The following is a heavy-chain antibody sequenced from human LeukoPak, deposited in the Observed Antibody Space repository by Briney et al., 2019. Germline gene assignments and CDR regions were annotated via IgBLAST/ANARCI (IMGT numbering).Heavy chain of an antibody. D-gene: IGHD2-2*02. CDR3: AKFGIRGCSSSTRCYTSFFYYGMDV. J-gene: IGHJ6*02. V-gene: IGHV5-51*01. Sequence: GESLKISCKGSGYSFQDYWIGWVRQMPGKGAELMGRIFPHDSDTKYSPSFEGQVTISVDKSISTAYVQWGSLRVSDTAIYYCAKFGIRGCSSSTRCYTSFFYYGMDVWGQGTTVTVSS. CDR1: GYSFQDYW. CDR2: IFPHDSDT.